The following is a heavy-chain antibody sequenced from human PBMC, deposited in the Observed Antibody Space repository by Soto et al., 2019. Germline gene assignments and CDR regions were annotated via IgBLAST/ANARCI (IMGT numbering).Heavy chain of an antibody. CDR2: IKQDGSEN. Sequence: GGSLRLSCAASGFSFSNFWMSWVRQAPGKGLEWVANIKQDGSENYYVDSVKGRFTISRDNARNSLYLQMNSLRAEDTAVYYCARRAIRYCSSSSCRPYYGVDVWGQGTTVTVSS. J-gene: IGHJ6*02. CDR3: ARRAIRYCSSSSCRPYYGVDV. CDR1: GFSFSNFW. V-gene: IGHV3-7*01. D-gene: IGHD2-2*01.